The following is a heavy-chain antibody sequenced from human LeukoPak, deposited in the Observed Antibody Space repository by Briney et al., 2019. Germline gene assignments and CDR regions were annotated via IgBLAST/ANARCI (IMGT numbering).Heavy chain of an antibody. J-gene: IGHJ6*03. CDR3: ARAPGYCSSTSCSKYYYYYYMDV. CDR2: FSAYNGNT. CDR1: GYTFTSYG. Sequence: ASVKVSCKASGYTFTSYGIIWVRQAPGQGLEWMGWFSAYNGNTNYAQKLQGGVTMTTDTSTSTAYMELRSLRSDDTAVYYCARAPGYCSSTSCSKYYYYYYMDVWGKGTTVTVSS. V-gene: IGHV1-18*01. D-gene: IGHD2-2*01.